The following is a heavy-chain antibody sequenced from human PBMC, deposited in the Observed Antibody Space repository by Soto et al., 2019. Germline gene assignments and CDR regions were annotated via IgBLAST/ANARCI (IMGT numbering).Heavy chain of an antibody. J-gene: IGHJ4*02. CDR3: ARSMITFGGVPGVDY. D-gene: IGHD3-16*01. CDR1: GGSISSSSYY. V-gene: IGHV4-39*01. Sequence: SETLSLTCTVSGGSISSSSYYWGWIRQPPGKGLEWIGSIYYSGSTYYNPSLKSRVTISVDTSKNQFSLKLSSVTAADTAVYYWARSMITFGGVPGVDYWGQGTLVTVSS. CDR2: IYYSGST.